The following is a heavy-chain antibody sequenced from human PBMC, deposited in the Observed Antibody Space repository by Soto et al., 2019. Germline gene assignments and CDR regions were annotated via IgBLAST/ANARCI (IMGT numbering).Heavy chain of an antibody. Sequence: QVQLQQSGPGLVKPSQTLSVTCAISGDCVASNSAVWNWIRQSPSRGLEWLGRTYYRSIWQTEYAVSVNSRMTINPDASKNQFSLQLNSVTPEDTAMDYCARLVGNSWLYHLGQGTLVTVSS. CDR3: ARLVGNSWLYH. D-gene: IGHD6-13*01. J-gene: IGHJ5*02. CDR2: TYYRSIWQT. V-gene: IGHV6-1*01. CDR1: GDCVASNSAV.